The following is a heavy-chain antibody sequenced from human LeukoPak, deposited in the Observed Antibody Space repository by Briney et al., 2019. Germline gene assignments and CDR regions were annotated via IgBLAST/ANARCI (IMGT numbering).Heavy chain of an antibody. Sequence: SETLSLTCAVSGGSISSGGYSWSRIRQPPRKGLEWIGYIYHSGSTYYNPSLKSRVTISVDRSKNQFSLKLSSVTAADTAVYYCARGGYSYGYYFDYWGQGTLVTVSS. CDR1: GGSISSGGYS. V-gene: IGHV4-30-2*01. D-gene: IGHD5-18*01. CDR3: ARGGYSYGYYFDY. J-gene: IGHJ4*02. CDR2: IYHSGST.